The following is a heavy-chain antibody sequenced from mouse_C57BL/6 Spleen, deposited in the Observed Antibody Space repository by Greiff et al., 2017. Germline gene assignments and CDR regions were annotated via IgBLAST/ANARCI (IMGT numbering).Heavy chain of an antibody. D-gene: IGHD2-5*01. V-gene: IGHV1-62-2*01. Sequence: VQRVESGAELVKPGASVKLSCKASGYTFTEYTIHWVKQRSGQGLEWIGWFYPGSGSIKYNEKFKDKATLTADKSSSTVYMELSRLTSEDSAVYFCARHGGAYYSNYEAMDYWGQGTSVTVSS. J-gene: IGHJ4*01. CDR1: GYTFTEYT. CDR2: FYPGSGSI. CDR3: ARHGGAYYSNYEAMDY.